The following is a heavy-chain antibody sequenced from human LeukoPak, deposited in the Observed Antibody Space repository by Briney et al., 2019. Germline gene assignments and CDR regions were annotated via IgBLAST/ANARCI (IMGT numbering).Heavy chain of an antibody. D-gene: IGHD3-10*01. CDR3: ARDGYHGSGSYYTFDY. Sequence: GGSLRLSCAASGFTFSSYAMHWVRQAPGKGLEWVAVISYDGSNKYYADSVKGRFTISRDNSKNTLYLQMNSLRAEDTAVYYCARDGYHGSGSYYTFDYWGQGTLVTVSS. J-gene: IGHJ4*02. CDR2: ISYDGSNK. CDR1: GFTFSSYA. V-gene: IGHV3-30*04.